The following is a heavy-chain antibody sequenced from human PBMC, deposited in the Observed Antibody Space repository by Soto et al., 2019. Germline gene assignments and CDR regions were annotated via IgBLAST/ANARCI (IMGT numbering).Heavy chain of an antibody. CDR3: SRRWGTSFDF. CDR1: GGSISSYY. CDR2: IYYSGST. V-gene: IGHV4-59*01. Sequence: QVQLQESGPGLVKPSETLSLTCTVSGGSISSYYWSWIRQPPGKGLEWIGYIYYSGSTNYNPSLMSRVTISVDTSKNQFSMKVSSVTAAYTSVYYRSRRWGTSFDFWGQGTLVTVSS. D-gene: IGHD7-27*01. J-gene: IGHJ4*02.